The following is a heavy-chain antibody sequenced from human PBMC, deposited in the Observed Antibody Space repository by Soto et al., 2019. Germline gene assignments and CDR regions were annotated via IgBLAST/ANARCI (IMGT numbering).Heavy chain of an antibody. CDR2: ISYDGSNK. CDR1: GFTCSSYG. CDR3: AKAAYDFWSGYYLYGGMDV. J-gene: IGHJ6*02. V-gene: IGHV3-30*18. D-gene: IGHD3-3*01. Sequence: PGGSLRLSCAASGFTCSSYGMHWVRQAPGKGLEWVAVISYDGSNKYYADSVEGRFTTSRDNSKNTLYLQMNSLRAEDTAVYYCAKAAYDFWSGYYLYGGMDVWGQGTTVTVSS.